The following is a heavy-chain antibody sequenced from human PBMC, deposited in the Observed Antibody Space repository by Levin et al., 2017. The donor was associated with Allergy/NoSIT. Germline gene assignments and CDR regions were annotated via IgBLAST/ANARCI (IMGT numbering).Heavy chain of an antibody. CDR1: GASVSGADYY. J-gene: IGHJ4*02. V-gene: IGHV4-30-4*01. D-gene: IGHD2-2*01. CDR3: ARSPDCTTTSCFSLFDY. Sequence: SQTLSLPCTVSGASVSGADYYWSWIRQPPGKGLEWVGYIYHNGITFYSPSLKSRLTISLDTSKNHFSLNLNSVTAADTAVYYCARSPDCTTTSCFSLFDYWGQGALVTVSS. CDR2: IYHNGIT.